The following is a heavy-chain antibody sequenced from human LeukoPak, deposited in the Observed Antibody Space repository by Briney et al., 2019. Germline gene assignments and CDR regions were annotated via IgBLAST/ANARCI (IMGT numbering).Heavy chain of an antibody. CDR3: ARQGGSYYTPFDS. J-gene: IGHJ4*02. CDR1: GLSISSSSYY. V-gene: IGHV4-39*01. Sequence: PSETLSLTCTVSGLSISSSSYYWGWIRQPPGKGLEWIGNIYDSGSTYYDPSLRSRVTISVDTSKNLFALKLNSVTAADTAVYYCARQGGSYYTPFDSWGQGTLVTVSS. D-gene: IGHD1-26*01. CDR2: IYDSGST.